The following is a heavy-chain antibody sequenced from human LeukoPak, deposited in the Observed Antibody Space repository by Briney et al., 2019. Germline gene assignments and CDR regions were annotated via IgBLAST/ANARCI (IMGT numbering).Heavy chain of an antibody. CDR1: GYTFTSYA. CDR3: ARDSSTGYGGTDY. D-gene: IGHD4-23*01. CDR2: INAGNGNT. Sequence: GASVKVSCKASGYTFTSYAMHWVRQAPGQRLEWMGWINAGNGNTKYSQKFQGRVTITRDTSASTAYMELSSLRSEDTAVYYCARDSSTGYGGTDYWGQGTLVTVSS. J-gene: IGHJ4*02. V-gene: IGHV1-3*01.